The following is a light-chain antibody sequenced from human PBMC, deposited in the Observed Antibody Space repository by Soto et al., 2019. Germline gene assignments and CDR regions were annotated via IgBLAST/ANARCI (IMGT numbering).Light chain of an antibody. CDR1: QSVGTS. V-gene: IGKV3-15*01. Sequence: ETVMTQSPATLSVSPGERATLSCRAIQSVGTSLAWYQQKPGQAPRVLMYGASSRATGVPGRFSGSGSATEFTLTISSLQSEDFAVYYCQQYYSWPLTFGGGTKVDIK. J-gene: IGKJ4*01. CDR2: GAS. CDR3: QQYYSWPLT.